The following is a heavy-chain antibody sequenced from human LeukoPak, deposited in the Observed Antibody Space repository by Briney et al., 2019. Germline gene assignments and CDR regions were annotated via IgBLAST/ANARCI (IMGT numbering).Heavy chain of an antibody. CDR3: ARGGHDSRANDY. CDR2: ISSSSSYI. CDR1: GFTFSSYA. J-gene: IGHJ4*02. D-gene: IGHD3-16*01. V-gene: IGHV3-21*04. Sequence: GGSLRLSCAASGFTFSSYAMSWVRQAPGKGLEWVSSISSSSSYIYYADSVKGRFTISRDNAKNSLYLQMNSLRAEDAALYYCARGGHDSRANDYWGQGTLVTVSS.